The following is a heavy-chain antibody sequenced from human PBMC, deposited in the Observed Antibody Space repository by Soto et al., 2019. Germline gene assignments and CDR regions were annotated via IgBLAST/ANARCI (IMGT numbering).Heavy chain of an antibody. D-gene: IGHD6-13*01. CDR2: IYYSGST. CDR3: ARHGEFRIHKISPGIAAAKYYYYGMDV. CDR1: GGSISSGGYY. V-gene: IGHV4-31*03. J-gene: IGHJ6*02. Sequence: SETLSLTCTVSGGSISSGGYYWSWIRQHPGKGLEWIGYIYYSGSTYYNPSLKSRVTISVDTSKNQFSMKLSSVTAADTAVYYCARHGEFRIHKISPGIAAAKYYYYGMDVWGQGTTVTVSS.